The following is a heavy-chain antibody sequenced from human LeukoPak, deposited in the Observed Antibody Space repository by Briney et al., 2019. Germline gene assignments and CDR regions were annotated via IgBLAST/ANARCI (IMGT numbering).Heavy chain of an antibody. CDR2: ISFDGSNK. D-gene: IGHD6-6*01. J-gene: IGHJ4*02. V-gene: IGHV3-30*18. Sequence: GGSRRLSCAASGFTFSNYGMHWLRQAPGKGLEWVAVISFDGSNKYYADSLKGRFTISRDNSQNTLHLQMNSLRAEDMAVYYCAKEKAARTKYYFDYWGQGTLVTVSS. CDR3: AKEKAARTKYYFDY. CDR1: GFTFSNYG.